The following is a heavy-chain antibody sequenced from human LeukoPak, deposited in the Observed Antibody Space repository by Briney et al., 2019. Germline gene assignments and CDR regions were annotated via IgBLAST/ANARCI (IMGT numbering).Heavy chain of an antibody. D-gene: IGHD3-16*02. V-gene: IGHV3-21*01. Sequence: GGSLRLSCAASGCILSSYSMNEVGQAPGKGLEWVSSISSSSSYIYFADSVKGRSTISRDNSKNTLYLQMNSLRAEDTAVYYCARVNRGDAFDIWGQGTLVTVSS. J-gene: IGHJ3*02. CDR2: ISSSSSYI. CDR3: ARVNRGDAFDI. CDR1: GCILSSYS.